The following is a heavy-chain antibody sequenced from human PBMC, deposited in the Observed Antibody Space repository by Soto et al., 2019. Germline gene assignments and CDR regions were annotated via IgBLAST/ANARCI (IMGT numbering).Heavy chain of an antibody. CDR2: IIPIFGTA. CDR3: ASSGHLLRFLEWLRGGWDY. J-gene: IGHJ4*02. Sequence: QVQLVQSGAEVKKPGSSVKVSCKASGGTFSSYAISWVRQAPGQGLEWMGGIIPIFGTANYAQKFQGRVTITADESTSTAYMELSSLRSEDTAVYYCASSGHLLRFLEWLRGGWDYWGQGTLVTVSS. CDR1: GGTFSSYA. V-gene: IGHV1-69*12. D-gene: IGHD3-3*01.